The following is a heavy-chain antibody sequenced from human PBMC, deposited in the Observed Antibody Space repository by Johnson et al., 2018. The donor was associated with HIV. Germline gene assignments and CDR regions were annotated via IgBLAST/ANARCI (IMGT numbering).Heavy chain of an antibody. Sequence: QVQLLESGGGVVQPGRSLRLSCAASEFTFSAFGMHWVRQAPGKGLEWVAVISYDGSNKYYADSVKGRFTISRDNSKNTLYLQMNSLRGDDTAVYYCARGDIGWNDDFAFDIWGQGTMVTVSS. CDR3: ARGDIGWNDDFAFDI. V-gene: IGHV3-30*03. CDR2: ISYDGSNK. D-gene: IGHD1-1*01. J-gene: IGHJ3*02. CDR1: EFTFSAFG.